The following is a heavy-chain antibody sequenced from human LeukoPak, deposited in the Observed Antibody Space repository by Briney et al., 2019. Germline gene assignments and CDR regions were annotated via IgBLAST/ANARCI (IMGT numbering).Heavy chain of an antibody. J-gene: IGHJ4*02. Sequence: GGSLRLSCAASGFTFSSYSMSWVRQAPGKGLEWVSSISSSSSYIYYADSVKGRFTISRDNAKNSLYLQMNSLRAEDTAVYYCARVFAGYDPYFDYWGQGTLVTVSS. V-gene: IGHV3-21*01. CDR2: ISSSSSYI. D-gene: IGHD5-12*01. CDR1: GFTFSSYS. CDR3: ARVFAGYDPYFDY.